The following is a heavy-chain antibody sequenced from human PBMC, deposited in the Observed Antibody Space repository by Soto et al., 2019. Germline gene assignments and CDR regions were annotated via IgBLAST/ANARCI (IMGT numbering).Heavy chain of an antibody. Sequence: PSETLSLTCSVSGVSINSDASLWGWVRQSPGKGLEWIGSLYYGGSTFYNPSLKSRVTISPDTSKNQFSLRLTTVTAADTAIYYCARQLPVGATSWFDPWGQGTLVTVSS. CDR2: LYYGGST. J-gene: IGHJ5*02. CDR1: GVSINSDASL. D-gene: IGHD1-26*01. V-gene: IGHV4-39*01. CDR3: ARQLPVGATSWFDP.